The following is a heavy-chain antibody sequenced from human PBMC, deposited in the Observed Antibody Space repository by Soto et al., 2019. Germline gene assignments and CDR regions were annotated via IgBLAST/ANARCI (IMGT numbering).Heavy chain of an antibody. CDR3: AGPPYGDYVTFDY. J-gene: IGHJ4*02. Sequence: SETLSLTCTVSGGSISGYYWIWIRQPPGKGLEWIGYMYNSGSTNYNPALKSRVTISVDTSKNQFSLKLSSVTAADTAVYYCAGPPYGDYVTFDYWGQGALVTVSS. V-gene: IGHV4-59*08. CDR1: GGSISGYY. D-gene: IGHD4-17*01. CDR2: MYNSGST.